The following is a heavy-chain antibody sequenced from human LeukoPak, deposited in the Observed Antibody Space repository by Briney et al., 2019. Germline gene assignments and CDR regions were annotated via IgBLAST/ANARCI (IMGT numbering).Heavy chain of an antibody. D-gene: IGHD6-13*01. V-gene: IGHV4-39*02. CDR2: IYYSGST. Sequence: SATLSLTCIVSGASISSSSYYWGWIRQPPGKGLECIGTIYYSGSTYYNPSLKSRVTISVDTSKNQFSLKLSSVTAADTAVYYCAREGIAAAADAFDIWGQGTMVTVSS. J-gene: IGHJ3*02. CDR3: AREGIAAAADAFDI. CDR1: GASISSSSYY.